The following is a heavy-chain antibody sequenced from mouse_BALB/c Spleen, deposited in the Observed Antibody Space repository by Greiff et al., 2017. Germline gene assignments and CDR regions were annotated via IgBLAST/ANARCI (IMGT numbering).Heavy chain of an antibody. CDR2: IDPSDSYT. V-gene: IGHV1S127*01. CDR1: GYTFTSYW. CDR3: TRSPGQEYFDY. Sequence: QVHVKQPGAELVKPGASVKMSCKASGYTFTSYWMHWVKQRPGQGLEWIGVIDPSDSYTSYNQKFKGKATLTVDTSSSTAYMQLSSLTSEDSAVYYCTRSPGQEYFDYWGQGTTLTVSS. J-gene: IGHJ2*01. D-gene: IGHD3-3*01.